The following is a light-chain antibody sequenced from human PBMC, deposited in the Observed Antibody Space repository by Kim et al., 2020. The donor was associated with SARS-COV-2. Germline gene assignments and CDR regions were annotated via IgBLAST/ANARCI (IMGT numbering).Light chain of an antibody. CDR1: QSVSSN. V-gene: IGKV3-15*01. Sequence: VYPGERATLSCRASQSVSSNLAWYQQKPGQAPRLLIYGASTRATGIPARFSGSGSGTEFTLTISSLQSEDFAVYYCQQYNNWPFTFGGGTKVDIK. CDR2: GAS. CDR3: QQYNNWPFT. J-gene: IGKJ4*01.